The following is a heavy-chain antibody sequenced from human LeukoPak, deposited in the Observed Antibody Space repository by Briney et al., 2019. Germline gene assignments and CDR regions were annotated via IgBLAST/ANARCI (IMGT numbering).Heavy chain of an antibody. CDR3: ARGEYQLLLVLLTTVTTPFDY. J-gene: IGHJ4*02. CDR1: GFTFSTYG. CDR2: IGGDSMTI. D-gene: IGHD4-11*01. V-gene: IGHV3-48*01. Sequence: GGSLRLSCAASGFTFSTYGMSWVRQAPGKGLEWISYIGGDSMTIHHADSVKGRFTISRDNARNSLYLQMNSLRAEDTAVYYCARGEYQLLLVLLTTVTTPFDYWGQGTLVTVSS.